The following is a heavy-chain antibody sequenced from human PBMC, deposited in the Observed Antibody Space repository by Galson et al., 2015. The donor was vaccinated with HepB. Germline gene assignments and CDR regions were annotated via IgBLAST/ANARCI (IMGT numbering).Heavy chain of an antibody. Sequence: SLRLSCAASGFTFSSYAMHWVRQAPGKGLEWVAVISYDGSNKYYADSVKGRFTISRDNSKNTLYLQMNSLRAEDTAVYYCARAQLGTFDYWGQGTLVTVSS. CDR3: ARAQLGTFDY. CDR2: ISYDGSNK. V-gene: IGHV3-30-3*01. D-gene: IGHD6-13*01. J-gene: IGHJ4*02. CDR1: GFTFSSYA.